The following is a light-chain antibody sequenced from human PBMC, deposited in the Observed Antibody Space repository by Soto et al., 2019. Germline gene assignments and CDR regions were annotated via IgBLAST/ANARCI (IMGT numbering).Light chain of an antibody. V-gene: IGKV1-9*01. CDR1: QGISTY. CDR2: TAS. J-gene: IGKJ4*01. Sequence: DIQLTQSPSFLSASVGDRATISCRATQGISTYLAWYQHKPGKAPKLLIYTASTLQSGVPSRFSGSGSGTDFTLTISSLQPEDFATYYCQQGKSYPLTFGGGTKVEIK. CDR3: QQGKSYPLT.